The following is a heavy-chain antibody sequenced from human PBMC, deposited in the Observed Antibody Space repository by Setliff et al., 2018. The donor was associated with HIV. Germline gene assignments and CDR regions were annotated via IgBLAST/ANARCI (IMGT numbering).Heavy chain of an antibody. Sequence: SETLSLTCSVSGDSISSSNYYWGWIRQPPGKGLEWIGSIYYSGFTYYNPSLKSRVTISVDTSKNQFSLKLSSVTAADTAIYYCARGVGYCSSASCHNWFDPWGQGTLVTVSS. J-gene: IGHJ5*02. V-gene: IGHV4-39*07. CDR1: GDSISSSNYY. D-gene: IGHD2-2*01. CDR2: IYYSGFT. CDR3: ARGVGYCSSASCHNWFDP.